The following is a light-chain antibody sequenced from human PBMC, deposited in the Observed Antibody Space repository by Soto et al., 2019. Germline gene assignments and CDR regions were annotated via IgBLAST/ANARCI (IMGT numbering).Light chain of an antibody. Sequence: DIQMTQSPSSLSASVGDRVTITCRPSQIIAGHLNWYQHKPGSAPKLLIYDGSTLQSGVPSRFSGSGSGTDFTLTISGLQPEDFAVYYCQQYGSSPSITFGQGTRLEIK. V-gene: IGKV1-39*01. CDR1: QIIAGH. J-gene: IGKJ5*01. CDR2: DGS. CDR3: QQYGSSPSIT.